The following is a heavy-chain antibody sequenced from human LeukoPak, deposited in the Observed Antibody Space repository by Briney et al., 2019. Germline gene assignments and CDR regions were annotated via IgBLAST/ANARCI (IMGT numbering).Heavy chain of an antibody. V-gene: IGHV4-59*11. J-gene: IGHJ3*02. D-gene: IGHD4-17*01. CDR2: ISYIGST. Sequence: NPSQTLSLTCAVSDDSFSSHNWTWIRQPPPKGQEWFWYISYIGSTNYNPSLKSRVTMTIATSKNHFSLKLSSVTAADTVVYYCARDLVTVTKEFDIWGQGTMVSVSS. CDR3: ARDLVTVTKEFDI. CDR1: DDSFSSHN.